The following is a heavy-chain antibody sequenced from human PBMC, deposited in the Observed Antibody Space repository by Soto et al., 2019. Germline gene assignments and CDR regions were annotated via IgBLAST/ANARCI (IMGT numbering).Heavy chain of an antibody. D-gene: IGHD2-8*01. J-gene: IGHJ4*02. Sequence: EMHLLESGGDLVQPGDSLTLSCAASGFTFSDYAMTWVRQAPGKGLEWVSVIGGRGDGIEYADSVKGRFIVSRDNSRDTMYLRMKSLRVEDTATYYCAKYMVQSATRVFDYWGQGALVSVSS. CDR1: GFTFSDYA. CDR2: IGGRGDGI. V-gene: IGHV3-23*01. CDR3: AKYMVQSATRVFDY.